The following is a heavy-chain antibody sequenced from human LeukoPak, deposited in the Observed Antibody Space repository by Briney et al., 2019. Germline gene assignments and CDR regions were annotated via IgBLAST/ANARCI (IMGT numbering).Heavy chain of an antibody. CDR1: GFTFSNYA. CDR3: AKPAISSRGWYYDY. V-gene: IGHV3-23*01. D-gene: IGHD6-19*01. Sequence: ASLRLSCAASGFTFSNYAMSWVRQAPGKGLEWVSAINDSGGSTYYADSVKGRFTISRDNSKNTLYLQMNSLRAEDTAVYYCAKPAISSRGWYYDYWGQGTLVTVSS. CDR2: INDSGGST. J-gene: IGHJ4*02.